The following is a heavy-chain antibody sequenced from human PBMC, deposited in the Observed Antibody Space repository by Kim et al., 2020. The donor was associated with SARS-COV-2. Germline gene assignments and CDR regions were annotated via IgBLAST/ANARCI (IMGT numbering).Heavy chain of an antibody. Sequence: GGSLRLSCAASGFTFSNAWMSWVRQAPGKGLEWVGRIKSKTDGGTTDYAAPVKGRFTISRDDSKNTLYLQMNSLKTEDTAVYYCTTVFWKGSGSGNRRPYYFDYWGQGTLVTVSS. CDR2: IKSKTDGGTT. CDR3: TTVFWKGSGSGNRRPYYFDY. V-gene: IGHV3-15*01. D-gene: IGHD3-10*01. CDR1: GFTFSNAW. J-gene: IGHJ4*02.